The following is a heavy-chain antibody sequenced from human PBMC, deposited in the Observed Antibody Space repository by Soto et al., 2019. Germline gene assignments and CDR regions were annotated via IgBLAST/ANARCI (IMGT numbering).Heavy chain of an antibody. CDR3: ARDGYCSGGSCYSVPVFDY. CDR1: GFTFSSYG. CDR2: IWYDGSNK. J-gene: IGHJ4*02. Sequence: PGGSLRLSCAASGFTFSSYGMHWVRQAPGKGLEWVAVIWYDGSNKYYADSVKGRFTISRDNSKNTLYLQMNRLRAEDTAVYYCARDGYCSGGSCYSVPVFDYWGQGTLVTVSS. D-gene: IGHD2-15*01. V-gene: IGHV3-33*01.